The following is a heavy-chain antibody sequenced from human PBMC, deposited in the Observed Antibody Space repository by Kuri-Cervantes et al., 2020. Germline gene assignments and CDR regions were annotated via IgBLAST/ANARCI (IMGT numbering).Heavy chain of an antibody. Sequence: SETLSLTCTVSGGSISSSSYYWGWIRQPPGKGLEWIGRIYTSGSTNYNPSLKSRVTISVDTSKNQFSLKLSSVTAADTAVYYCARIGVAGDAFDIWGQGTMVTVSS. CDR2: IYTSGST. J-gene: IGHJ3*02. V-gene: IGHV4-39*07. CDR1: GGSISSSSYY. D-gene: IGHD6-19*01. CDR3: ARIGVAGDAFDI.